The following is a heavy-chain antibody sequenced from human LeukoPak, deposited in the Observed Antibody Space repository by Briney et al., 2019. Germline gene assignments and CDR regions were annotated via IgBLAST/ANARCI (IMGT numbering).Heavy chain of an antibody. CDR2: IYYSGST. D-gene: IGHD5-24*01. J-gene: IGHJ2*01. CDR3: ARVNVETSHSPYWYFDL. V-gene: IGHV4-59*08. CDR1: GGSISSYY. Sequence: SETLSLTCTVSGGSISSYYWSWIRQPPGKGLEWIGYIYYSGSTNYNPSLKSRVTISVDTSKNQFSLKLSSVTAADTAVYYCARVNVETSHSPYWYFDLWGRGTLVTVSS.